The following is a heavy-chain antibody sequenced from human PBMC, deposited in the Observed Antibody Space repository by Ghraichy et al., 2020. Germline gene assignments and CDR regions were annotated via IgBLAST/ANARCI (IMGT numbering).Heavy chain of an antibody. CDR3: ARGGIGYCSGGSCYSIGY. CDR2: INHSGST. Sequence: TLSLTCAVYGGSFSGYYWSWIRQPPGKGLEWIGEINHSGSTNYNPSLKSRVTISVDTSKNQFSLKLSSVTAADTAVYYCARGGIGYCSGGSCYSIGYWGQGTLVTVSS. D-gene: IGHD2-15*01. J-gene: IGHJ4*02. CDR1: GGSFSGYY. V-gene: IGHV4-34*01.